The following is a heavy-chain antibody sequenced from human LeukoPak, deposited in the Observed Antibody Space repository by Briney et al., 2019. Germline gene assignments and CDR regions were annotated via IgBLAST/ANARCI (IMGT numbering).Heavy chain of an antibody. D-gene: IGHD3-22*01. V-gene: IGHV3-53*01. CDR3: ARDRPASGNMIVVDDAFDI. CDR1: GFTVSSNY. J-gene: IGHJ3*02. Sequence: PGGSLRLSCAASGFTVSSNYMSWVRQAPGKGLEWVSVIYSGGSTYYADSVKGRFTISRDNSKNTLYLQMNSLRAEDTAVYYCARDRPASGNMIVVDDAFDIWGQGTMVTVSS. CDR2: IYSGGST.